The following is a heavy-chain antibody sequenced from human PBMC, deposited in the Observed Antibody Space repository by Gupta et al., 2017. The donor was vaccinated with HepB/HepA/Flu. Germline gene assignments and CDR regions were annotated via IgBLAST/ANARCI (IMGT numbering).Heavy chain of an antibody. Sequence: QVQLVGSGGGGVPPGMSLRLSCAASGFTFSLYCMRWLRHTPGKGLEWVAVIWYDGSNKYYADSVKGRFTISRDNSKNTLYLQMNSLRAEDTGVYYCAREGGFWSGYPSRYYYYYYMDVWGKGTTVTVSS. CDR2: IWYDGSNK. CDR3: AREGGFWSGYPSRYYYYYYMDV. V-gene: IGHV3-33*01. D-gene: IGHD3-3*01. CDR1: GFTFSLYC. J-gene: IGHJ6*03.